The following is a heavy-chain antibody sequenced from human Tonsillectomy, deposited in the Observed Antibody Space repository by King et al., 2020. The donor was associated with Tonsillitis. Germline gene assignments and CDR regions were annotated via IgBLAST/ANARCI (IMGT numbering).Heavy chain of an antibody. CDR2: IYYSGST. CDR1: GGSISGYY. CDR3: ARHQWELSPADY. Sequence: VQLQESGPGLVKPSETLSLTCTVSGGSISGYYWSWIRQPPGKGLEWIGYIYYSGSTNYNPSLKSRVTISVDTSKNQFSLKLSSVTTADTAVYFCARHQWELSPADYWGQGTLVTVSS. J-gene: IGHJ4*02. V-gene: IGHV4-59*08. D-gene: IGHD1-26*01.